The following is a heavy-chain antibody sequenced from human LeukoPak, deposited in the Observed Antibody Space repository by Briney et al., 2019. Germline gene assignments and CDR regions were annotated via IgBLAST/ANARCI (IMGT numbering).Heavy chain of an antibody. Sequence: SQTLSLTCTVSGGSISSGDYYWSWIRQPPGKGLEWIAYMYYSGSTYYNPSLKSRVTMSADTSKNQLSLKLSSVTAADTAVYYCARPYYYDSRIDLWGQGILVTVSS. J-gene: IGHJ5*02. CDR3: ARPYYYDSRIDL. D-gene: IGHD3-22*01. CDR2: MYYSGST. CDR1: GGSISSGDYY. V-gene: IGHV4-30-4*01.